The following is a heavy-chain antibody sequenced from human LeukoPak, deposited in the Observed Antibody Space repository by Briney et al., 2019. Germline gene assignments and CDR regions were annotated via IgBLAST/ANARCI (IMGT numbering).Heavy chain of an antibody. CDR3: ARILALSPPTPIYYFDY. CDR1: GFTFSNAG. CDR2: IKQDGTDK. Sequence: PGGSLRLSCTASGFTFSNAGMTWVRQAPGRGLEWVANIKQDGTDKYYVDSVKGRFTISRDNAKNSLYLQMNSLRAEDTAVYYCARILALSPPTPIYYFDYWGQGTLVTVSS. V-gene: IGHV3-7*01. D-gene: IGHD2/OR15-2a*01. J-gene: IGHJ4*02.